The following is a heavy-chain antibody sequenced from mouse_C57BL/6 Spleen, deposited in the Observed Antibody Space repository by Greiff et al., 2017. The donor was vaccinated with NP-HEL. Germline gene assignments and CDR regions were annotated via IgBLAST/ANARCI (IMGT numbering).Heavy chain of an antibody. D-gene: IGHD2-4*01. J-gene: IGHJ4*01. V-gene: IGHV5-17*01. Sequence: DVMLVESGGGLVKPGGSLKLSCAASGFTFSDYGMHWVRQAPEKGLEWVAYISSGSSTIYYADTVKGRFTISRDNAKNTLFLQMTRLRSEDTAMYYCARNDYDRNYAMGCWGQGTSVTVSS. CDR3: ARNDYDRNYAMGC. CDR1: GFTFSDYG. CDR2: ISSGSSTI.